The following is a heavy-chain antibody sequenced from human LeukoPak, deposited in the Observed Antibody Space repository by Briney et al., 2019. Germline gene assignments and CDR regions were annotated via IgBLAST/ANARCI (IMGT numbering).Heavy chain of an antibody. V-gene: IGHV4-61*02. CDR1: GGSISSGSYY. CDR3: AREVRSAWASFDP. CDR2: IYSSGST. Sequence: SETLSLTCTVSGGSISSGSYYWSWIRQPAGKGLEWIGRIYSSGSTNYNPSLKSRVTISVDTSKNQFSLKLSSVTAADTAVYYCAREVRSAWASFDPWGQGTLVTVSS. D-gene: IGHD1-26*01. J-gene: IGHJ5*02.